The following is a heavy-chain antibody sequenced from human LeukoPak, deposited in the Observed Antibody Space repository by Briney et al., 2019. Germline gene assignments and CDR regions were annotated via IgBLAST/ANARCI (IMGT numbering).Heavy chain of an antibody. CDR2: ISAYNGNT. Sequence: ASVKVSCKASGYTFTSYGISWVRQAPGQGLEWMGWISAYNGNTNYAQKLQGRVTMTTDTSTSTAYMELRSLRSDDTAVYYCARVVGATAFLFPFDYWGQGTLVTVSS. CDR1: GYTFTSYG. D-gene: IGHD1-26*01. V-gene: IGHV1-18*01. CDR3: ARVVGATAFLFPFDY. J-gene: IGHJ4*02.